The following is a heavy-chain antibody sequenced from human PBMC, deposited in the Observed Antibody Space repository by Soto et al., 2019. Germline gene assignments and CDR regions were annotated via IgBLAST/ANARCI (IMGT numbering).Heavy chain of an antibody. J-gene: IGHJ4*02. D-gene: IGHD2-15*01. Sequence: GASVKVSCKASGDTFSSYAIAWVRQAPAQGLEWMGGIIPFFATANYAQKFQGRVTITADESTTTAYMELSSLRSEDTAVYYCAARRYCSGGSCPDYFDYWGQGTLVTVSS. V-gene: IGHV1-69*13. CDR3: AARRYCSGGSCPDYFDY. CDR1: GDTFSSYA. CDR2: IIPFFATA.